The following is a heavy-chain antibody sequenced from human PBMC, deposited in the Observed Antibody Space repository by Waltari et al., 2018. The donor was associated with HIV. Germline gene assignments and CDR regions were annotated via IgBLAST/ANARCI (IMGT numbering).Heavy chain of an antibody. Sequence: QVQLQESGPGLVKPSQTLSLTCTVSGGSISSGGYYWSWIRQHPGKGLEWIGYIYYSGSTYYNPSLKSLVTISVDTSKNQFSLKLSSVTAADTAVYYCARGGQLFDQLIGGDNAFDIWGQGTMVTVSS. CDR1: GGSISSGGYY. V-gene: IGHV4-31*01. CDR2: IYYSGST. J-gene: IGHJ3*02. D-gene: IGHD2-21*01. CDR3: ARGGQLFDQLIGGDNAFDI.